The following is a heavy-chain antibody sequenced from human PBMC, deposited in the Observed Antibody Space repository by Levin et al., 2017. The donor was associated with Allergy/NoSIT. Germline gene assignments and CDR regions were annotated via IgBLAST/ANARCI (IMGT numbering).Heavy chain of an antibody. V-gene: IGHV3-53*01. CDR1: GFIVSSQY. J-gene: IGHJ3*01. Sequence: GESLKISCAASGFIVSSQYMSWVRQAPGKGLEWVSVIRSGGTTMYTDSVKGRFTISRDNSKNTVFLQMNSLRAEDTAVYYCAREGSYDSSGYNDALDLWGQGTMVTVSS. D-gene: IGHD3-22*01. CDR3: AREGSYDSSGYNDALDL. CDR2: IRSGGTT.